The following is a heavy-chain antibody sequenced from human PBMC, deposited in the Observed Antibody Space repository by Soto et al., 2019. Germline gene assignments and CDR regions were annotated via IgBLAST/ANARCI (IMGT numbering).Heavy chain of an antibody. CDR1: GFSLSDSY. Sequence: QVQLVESGGGLVKPGGSLRLSCAASGFSLSDSYMSWVRQAPGKGLVWVAYISGSSGYTGYAGSVKGRFSISRDNAKYSLYLQMNSLRVEDPAVYYCARDRGGYGPPDVWGQGTTVTVSS. CDR2: ISGSSGYT. J-gene: IGHJ6*02. CDR3: ARDRGGYGPPDV. D-gene: IGHD3-10*01. V-gene: IGHV3-11*06.